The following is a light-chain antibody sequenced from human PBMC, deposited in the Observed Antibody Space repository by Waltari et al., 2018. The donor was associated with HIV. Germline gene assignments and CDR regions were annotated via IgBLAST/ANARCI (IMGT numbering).Light chain of an antibody. Sequence: AIQMTQFPPFLSASVGDRVTITCRASQNIRRDLGWYQQKPGKAPKLLIYAASTLQTGVSSRFRGGGSGTEFTLTINGLQSEDSATYYCLQDDSFPLTFGPGTKVDLK. CDR2: AAS. CDR1: QNIRRD. CDR3: LQDDSFPLT. J-gene: IGKJ3*01. V-gene: IGKV1-6*01.